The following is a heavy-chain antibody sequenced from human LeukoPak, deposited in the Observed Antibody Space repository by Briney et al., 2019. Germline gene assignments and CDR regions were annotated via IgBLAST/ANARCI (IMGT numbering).Heavy chain of an antibody. CDR1: GYSISSGYY. CDR3: AREGSGSYYFDY. D-gene: IGHD1-26*01. Sequence: SETLSLTCTVSGYSISSGYYWGWIRQPPGKGLEWIGSIYHSGSTYYNPSLKSRVTISVDKSKNQFSLKLSSVTAADTAVYYCAREGSGSYYFDYWGQGTLVTVSS. J-gene: IGHJ4*02. V-gene: IGHV4-38-2*02. CDR2: IYHSGST.